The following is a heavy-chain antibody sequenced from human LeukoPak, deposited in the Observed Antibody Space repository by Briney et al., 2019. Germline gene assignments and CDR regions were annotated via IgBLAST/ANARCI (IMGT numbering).Heavy chain of an antibody. J-gene: IGHJ4*02. V-gene: IGHV1-18*01. CDR1: GYTFTSYG. CDR2: ISAYNGNT. CDR3: ARAGSYVWGSYRYGRAYDY. D-gene: IGHD3-16*02. Sequence: GASVKVSCKASGYTFTSYGISWVRQAPGQGLEWMGWISAYNGNTNYAQKLQGRVTMTTDTSTSTAYMELRSLRSDDTAAYYCARAGSYVWGSYRYGRAYDYWGQGTLVTVSS.